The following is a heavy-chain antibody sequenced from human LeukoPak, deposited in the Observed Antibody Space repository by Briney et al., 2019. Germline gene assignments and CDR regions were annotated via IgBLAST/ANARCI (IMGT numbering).Heavy chain of an antibody. CDR3: ARDPPYDAFDI. V-gene: IGHV4-38-2*02. J-gene: IGHJ3*02. CDR1: GYSISSGYY. Sequence: SETLSLTCTVSGYSISSGYYWGWIRQPPGKGLEWIGSIYYSGSAYYNPSLKSRVTISVDTSKNQFSLKLSSVTAADTAVYYCARDPPYDAFDIWGQGTMVTVSS. CDR2: IYYSGSA.